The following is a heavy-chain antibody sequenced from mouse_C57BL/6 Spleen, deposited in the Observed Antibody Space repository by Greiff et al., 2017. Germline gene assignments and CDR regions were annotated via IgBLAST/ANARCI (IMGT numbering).Heavy chain of an antibody. CDR1: GYAFSSSW. J-gene: IGHJ3*01. V-gene: IGHV1-82*01. CDR2: IYPGDGDT. Sequence: VKLQESGPELVKPGASVKISCKASGYAFSSSWMNWVKQRPGKGLEWIGRIYPGDGDTNYNGKFKGKATLTADKSSSTAYMQLSSLTSEDSAVYFCARSADGYYAYWGQGTLVTVSA. D-gene: IGHD2-3*01. CDR3: ARSADGYYAY.